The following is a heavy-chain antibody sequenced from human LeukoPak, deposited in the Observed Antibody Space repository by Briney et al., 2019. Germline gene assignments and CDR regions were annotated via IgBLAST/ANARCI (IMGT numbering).Heavy chain of an antibody. J-gene: IGHJ4*02. CDR1: GFTFSSYA. Sequence: GGSLRLSCAASGFTFSSYAMSWVRQAPGKGLEWVSAISGSGGSTYYADSVKGRFTISRDNSKNTLYLQMNSLRAGDTAVYYCAKDVYCSGGSCYSEYYFDYWGQGTLVTVSS. CDR2: ISGSGGST. D-gene: IGHD2-15*01. CDR3: AKDVYCSGGSCYSEYYFDY. V-gene: IGHV3-23*01.